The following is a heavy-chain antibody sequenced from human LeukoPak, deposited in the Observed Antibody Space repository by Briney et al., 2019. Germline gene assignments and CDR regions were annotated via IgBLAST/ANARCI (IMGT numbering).Heavy chain of an antibody. J-gene: IGHJ4*02. Sequence: GGSLRLSCAASGFTLSNCAMTWVRQAPGKGLEWVLGIDTKGTRTYYADSVKGRFTISRDNSKNTLFLQMNSLRAEDTAVYYCVKEVVATIPPLWGQGTLVTVSS. CDR3: VKEVVATIPPL. CDR2: IDTKGTRT. CDR1: GFTLSNCA. V-gene: IGHV3-23*01. D-gene: IGHD5-12*01.